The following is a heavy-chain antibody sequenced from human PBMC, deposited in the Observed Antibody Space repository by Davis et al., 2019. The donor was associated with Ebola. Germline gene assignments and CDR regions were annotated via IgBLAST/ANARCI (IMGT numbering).Heavy chain of an antibody. V-gene: IGHV4-31*03. Sequence: MPSETLSLTCTVSGDSISSSTYYWSWIRQRPGKDPEWIGYIYDVGRTFYNPSLRSRLTLSSDTSQNQFSLKLDSLTAADTAVYYCARDRRQSGCSGGDCYSFAFDIWGPGTMVTVSS. J-gene: IGHJ3*02. CDR3: ARDRRQSGCSGGDCYSFAFDI. D-gene: IGHD2-21*02. CDR2: IYDVGRT. CDR1: GDSISSSTYY.